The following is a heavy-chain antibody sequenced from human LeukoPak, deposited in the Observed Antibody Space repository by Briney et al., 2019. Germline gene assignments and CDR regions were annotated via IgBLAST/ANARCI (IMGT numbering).Heavy chain of an antibody. V-gene: IGHV4-39*01. CDR1: GGSIRSYY. Sequence: PSETLSLTCTVSGGSIRSYYWSWIRQPPGKGLEWIGSIYYSGSTYYNPSLKSRVTISVDTSKNQFSLKLSSVTAADTAVYYCARVEAAAGTQDYFDYWGQGTLVTVPS. CDR3: ARVEAAAGTQDYFDY. D-gene: IGHD6-13*01. J-gene: IGHJ4*02. CDR2: IYYSGST.